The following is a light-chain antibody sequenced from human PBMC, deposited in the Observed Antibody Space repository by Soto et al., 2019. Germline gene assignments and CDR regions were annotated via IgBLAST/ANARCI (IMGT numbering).Light chain of an antibody. CDR1: KGVSNY. CDR2: AAS. Sequence: DIPMNQSPSSLSASVGDRVTITCRASKGVSNYLAWLQQKPGKAPKSLMYAASSLQIGVPSKFSGSGSGTDFTLTISSLQPGDFATYYCQQYSSYLPLTCGGGPKVEF. V-gene: IGKV1-16*02. CDR3: QQYSSYLPLT. J-gene: IGKJ4*02.